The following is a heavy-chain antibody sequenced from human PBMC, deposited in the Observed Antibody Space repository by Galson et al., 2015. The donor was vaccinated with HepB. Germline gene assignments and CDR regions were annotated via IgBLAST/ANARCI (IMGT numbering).Heavy chain of an antibody. CDR3: ARKRAGGIDY. CDR1: QLSFKDSP. CDR2: IAYDGSKS. Sequence: SLRLSCAASQLSFKDSPMHWVRQAPGKGLEWVALIAYDGSKSYYPDSVKGRFIVSRDNTKKTLYLQMSSLRPEDTATYFCARKRAGGIDYWGQGTLVIVSS. J-gene: IGHJ4*02. V-gene: IGHV3-30*04. D-gene: IGHD1-1*01.